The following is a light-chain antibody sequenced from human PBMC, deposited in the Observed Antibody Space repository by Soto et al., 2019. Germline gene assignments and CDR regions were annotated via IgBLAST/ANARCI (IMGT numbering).Light chain of an antibody. J-gene: IGKJ4*01. V-gene: IGKV3-11*01. CDR1: HSVDIY. Sequence: EVVLTQSPDTLSLSAGERATLSCRTSHSVDIYVAWYQQKPGQAPRLLIYDSYNRVTGIPTRFSGSGSGTDSTLTISSLEPEDSAIYYCQQRKDWPPLTFGGGTKVEIK. CDR3: QQRKDWPPLT. CDR2: DSY.